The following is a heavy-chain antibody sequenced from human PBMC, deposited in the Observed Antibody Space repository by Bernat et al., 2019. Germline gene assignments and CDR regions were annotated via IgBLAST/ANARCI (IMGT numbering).Heavy chain of an antibody. V-gene: IGHV4-39*01. J-gene: IGHJ5*02. CDR3: ARSPVVVAATGWFDP. Sequence: QLQLQESGPGLVKPSETLSLTCTVSGGSISSSSYYWGWIRQPPGKGLEWIGSIYYSGSTYYNPSLKSRVTISVGTSKNQFSLKLSSVTAADTAVYYCARSPVVVAATGWFDPWGQGTLVTVSS. CDR2: IYYSGST. D-gene: IGHD2-15*01. CDR1: GGSISSSSYY.